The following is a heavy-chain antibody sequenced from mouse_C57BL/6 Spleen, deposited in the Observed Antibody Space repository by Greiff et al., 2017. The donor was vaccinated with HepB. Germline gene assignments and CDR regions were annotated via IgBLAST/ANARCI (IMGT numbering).Heavy chain of an antibody. CDR3: ARPTVVAPYFDY. CDR1: GYAFSSYW. Sequence: VKLQESGAELVKPGASVKISCKASGYAFSSYWMNWVKQRPGKGLEWIGQIYPGDGDTNYNGKFKGKATLTADKSSSTAYMQLSSLTSEDSAVYFCARPTVVAPYFDYWGQGTTLTVSS. V-gene: IGHV1-80*01. J-gene: IGHJ2*01. CDR2: IYPGDGDT. D-gene: IGHD1-1*01.